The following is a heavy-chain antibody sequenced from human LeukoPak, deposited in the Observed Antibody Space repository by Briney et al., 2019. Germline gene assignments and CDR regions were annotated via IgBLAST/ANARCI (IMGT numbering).Heavy chain of an antibody. CDR2: IWYDGSNK. V-gene: IGHV3-33*01. Sequence: PGRSLRLSCAASGFTFSNYGMHWVRQDPGKGLEWVAVIWYDGSNKYYADSVKGRFTISRDNSKNTLYLQMNSLSAEDTAVYYCARDITIFGVAYDYWGQGTLVTVSS. D-gene: IGHD3-3*01. J-gene: IGHJ4*02. CDR3: ARDITIFGVAYDY. CDR1: GFTFSNYG.